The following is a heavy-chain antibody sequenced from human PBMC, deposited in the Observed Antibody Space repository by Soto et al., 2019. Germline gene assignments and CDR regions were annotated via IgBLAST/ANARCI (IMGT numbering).Heavy chain of an antibody. V-gene: IGHV4-39*07. CDR2: INHSGST. CDR3: ARFRDYYGSGKGHFDY. Sequence: SXTLSITCTVAGGSISSSNSYWVWIRQPTWKGLEWIGEINHSGSTNYNPSLKSRVTISVDTSKNQFSLKLSSVTAADTAVYYCARFRDYYGSGKGHFDYWGQGTLVTVSS. J-gene: IGHJ4*02. D-gene: IGHD3-10*01. CDR1: GGSISSSNSY.